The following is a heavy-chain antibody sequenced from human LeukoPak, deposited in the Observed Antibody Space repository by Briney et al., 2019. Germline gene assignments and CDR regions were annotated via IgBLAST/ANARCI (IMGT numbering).Heavy chain of an antibody. V-gene: IGHV1-46*01. J-gene: IGHJ5*02. CDR2: MHPTGDST. D-gene: IGHD3-3*01. Sequence: VASVKVSCKASGYTFTKYYMNWVRQAPGQGLEWMGIMHPTGDSTNYAQKFQGGVTLTRDTSTGTFYMELSSLTSEDTAVYYCARHDFDLPMIYSFFVHWGQGTLVTVSS. CDR1: GYTFTKYY. CDR3: ARHDFDLPMIYSFFVH.